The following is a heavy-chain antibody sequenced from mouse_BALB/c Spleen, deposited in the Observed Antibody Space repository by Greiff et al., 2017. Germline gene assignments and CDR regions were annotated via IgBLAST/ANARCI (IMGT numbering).Heavy chain of an antibody. Sequence: DVMLVESGGGLVKPGGSLKLSCAASGFTFSDYYMYWVRQTPEKRLEWVATISDGGSYTYYPDSVKGRFTISRDNAKNNLYLQMSSLKSEDTAMYYCARDRMITSYYAMDDWGQGTSVTVSS. V-gene: IGHV5-4*02. CDR3: ARDRMITSYYAMDD. CDR1: GFTFSDYY. CDR2: ISDGGSYT. D-gene: IGHD2-4*01. J-gene: IGHJ4*01.